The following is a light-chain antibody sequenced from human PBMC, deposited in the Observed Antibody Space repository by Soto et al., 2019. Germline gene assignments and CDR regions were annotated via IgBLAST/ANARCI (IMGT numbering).Light chain of an antibody. CDR2: DAS. CDR3: QQRSNWPPLT. V-gene: IGKV3-11*01. Sequence: EIVLTQSPTTLSLSPGERDTLSCRASQSVSSYLAWYQQKPGQAPRLLIYDASNRATGIPARFSGSGSWTDFTLTISSLEPEDFAVYYCQQRSNWPPLTFGGGTKV. J-gene: IGKJ4*01. CDR1: QSVSSY.